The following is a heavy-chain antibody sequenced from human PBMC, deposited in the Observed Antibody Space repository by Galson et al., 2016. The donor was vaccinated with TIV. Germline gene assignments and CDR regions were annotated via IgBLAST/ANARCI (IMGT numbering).Heavy chain of an antibody. CDR2: IYTGGSA. CDR1: GFTVSSYH. Sequence: SLRLSCAVSGFTVSSYHMSWVRQAPGKGLEWMSVIYTGGSAYYPDSVKGRFTISRDDSKNTLHLQMNSLTVEDTAVYYCARKDSSVHGDLRGAFDVWGQGAMGIVPS. CDR3: ARKDSSVHGDLRGAFDV. J-gene: IGHJ3*01. D-gene: IGHD4-17*01. V-gene: IGHV3-53*01.